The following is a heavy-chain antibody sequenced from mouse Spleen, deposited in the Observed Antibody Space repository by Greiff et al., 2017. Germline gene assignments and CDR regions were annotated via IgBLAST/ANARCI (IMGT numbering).Heavy chain of an antibody. CDR3: ARHQTGTRTMDY. V-gene: IGHV5-9*04. CDR1: GFTFSSYT. CDR2: ISSGGGNT. D-gene: IGHD4-1*01. Sequence: EVKLMESGGGLVKPGGSLKLSCAASGFTFSSYTMSWVRQTPAKRLEWVATISSGGGNTYYPDSVKGRFTISRDNARNTLYLQMSSLRSEDTAMYYCARHQTGTRTMDYWGQGTSVTVSS. J-gene: IGHJ4*01.